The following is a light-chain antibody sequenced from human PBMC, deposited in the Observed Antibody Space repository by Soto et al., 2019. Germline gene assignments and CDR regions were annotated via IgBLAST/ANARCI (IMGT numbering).Light chain of an antibody. CDR2: EVS. Sequence: QSALTQPASVSGSPGQSITISCTGTSSDVGGYNYVSWYQPHPGKAPKIMIYEVSNRPSGVSTRFSGSKSGNTASLTISGLQAEDEADYYCCSYTGSSTLVFGGGTQLTVL. J-gene: IGLJ2*01. CDR3: CSYTGSSTLV. CDR1: SSDVGGYNY. V-gene: IGLV2-14*01.